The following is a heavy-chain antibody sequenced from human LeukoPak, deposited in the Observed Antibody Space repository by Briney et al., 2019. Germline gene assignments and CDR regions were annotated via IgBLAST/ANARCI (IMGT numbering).Heavy chain of an antibody. CDR1: GGSISSGGYY. CDR2: IYYSGST. Sequence: SQTLSLTCTVSGGSISSGGYYWSWIRQHPGKGLERIGYIYYSGSTYYNPSLKSRVTISVDTSKNQFSLKLSSVTAADTAVYYFSKEKTAYDILTGYYMNLYGMDVWGQGTTVTVSS. V-gene: IGHV4-31*03. CDR3: SKEKTAYDILTGYYMNLYGMDV. J-gene: IGHJ6*02. D-gene: IGHD3-9*01.